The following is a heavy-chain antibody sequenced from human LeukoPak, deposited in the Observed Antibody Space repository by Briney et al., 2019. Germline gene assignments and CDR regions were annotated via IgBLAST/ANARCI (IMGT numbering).Heavy chain of an antibody. CDR3: ARESSIAANDAFDI. D-gene: IGHD6-6*01. CDR2: IYSGGST. CDR1: GFTVSSNY. J-gene: IGHJ3*02. Sequence: GGSLRLSCAASGFTVSSNYMSWARQAPGKGLEWVSVIYSGGSTYYADSVKGRFTISRDNSKNTLYLQMNSLRAEDTAVYYCARESSIAANDAFDIWGQGTMVTVSS. V-gene: IGHV3-53*01.